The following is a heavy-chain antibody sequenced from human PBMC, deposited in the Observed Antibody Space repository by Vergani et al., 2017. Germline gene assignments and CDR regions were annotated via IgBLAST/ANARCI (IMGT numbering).Heavy chain of an antibody. Sequence: EVQLVESGGGLVQPGRSLRLSCTASGFTFGDYAMSWFRQAPGKGLEWVGFIRSKAYGGTTEYAASVKGRFTISRDDSKSIAYLQMNSLKTEDTAVYYCARDGVSRYYDSSGYWVNWFDPWGQGTLVTVSS. CDR1: GFTFGDYA. J-gene: IGHJ5*02. CDR2: IRSKAYGGTT. CDR3: ARDGVSRYYDSSGYWVNWFDP. D-gene: IGHD3-22*01. V-gene: IGHV3-49*03.